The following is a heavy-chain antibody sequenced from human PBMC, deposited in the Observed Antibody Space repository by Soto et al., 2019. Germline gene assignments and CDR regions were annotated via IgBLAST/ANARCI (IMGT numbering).Heavy chain of an antibody. CDR2: IYYFGST. Sequence: SETLSLTCTVSGGSISSSYYYWGWIRQPPGKGLEWIGSIYYFGSTYYNPSLKSRVTISVDTSKNHFSLKLSSVTAADTAVYYCARALGHCVRTSCYGSQYYYGMDVWGQGTTVPVS. V-gene: IGHV4-39*02. D-gene: IGHD2-2*01. CDR3: ARALGHCVRTSCYGSQYYYGMDV. CDR1: GGSISSSYYY. J-gene: IGHJ6*02.